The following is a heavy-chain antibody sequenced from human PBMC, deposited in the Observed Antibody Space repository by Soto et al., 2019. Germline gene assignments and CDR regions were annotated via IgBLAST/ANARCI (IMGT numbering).Heavy chain of an antibody. Sequence: EVQLVESGGGLVKPGGSLRLSCAASGFTFSSYSMNWVRQAPGKGLEWVSPISSSSSYIYYADSVKGRFTISRDNAKNSLYLQMNSLRAEDTAVYYCARFSSIAAADYYYFDYWGQGTLVTVSS. CDR2: ISSSSSYI. V-gene: IGHV3-21*01. D-gene: IGHD6-13*01. CDR3: ARFSSIAAADYYYFDY. J-gene: IGHJ4*02. CDR1: GFTFSSYS.